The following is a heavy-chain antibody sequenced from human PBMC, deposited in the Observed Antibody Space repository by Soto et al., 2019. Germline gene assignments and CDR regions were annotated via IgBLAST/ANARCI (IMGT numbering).Heavy chain of an antibody. Sequence: EVQLVESGGGLVKPGGSVRLSCEASGFTFTSDSMTWVRQAPGKGLEWVSSISSHGRDIFYADSVKGRFTISRDNAKDSLHRQMNSLTGEDSAVYYCARGAALPGKLDLWGQGTLVTVSS. CDR2: ISSHGRDI. J-gene: IGHJ4*02. CDR1: GFTFTSDS. V-gene: IGHV3-21*06. CDR3: ARGAALPGKLDL. D-gene: IGHD6-13*01.